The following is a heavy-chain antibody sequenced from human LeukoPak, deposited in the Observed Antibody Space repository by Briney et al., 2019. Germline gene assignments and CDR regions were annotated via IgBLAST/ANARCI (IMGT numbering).Heavy chain of an antibody. CDR1: GYTFTGYY. Sequence: ASVKVSCKASGYTFTGYYMHWVRQAPGQGLEWMGWINPNSGGTNYAQKFQGRVTMTRDTSISTAYMELSSLRSEDTAVYYCARDQKPGIAAAGTWWFDPWGQGTLVTVSS. V-gene: IGHV1-2*02. CDR2: INPNSGGT. D-gene: IGHD6-13*01. CDR3: ARDQKPGIAAAGTWWFDP. J-gene: IGHJ5*02.